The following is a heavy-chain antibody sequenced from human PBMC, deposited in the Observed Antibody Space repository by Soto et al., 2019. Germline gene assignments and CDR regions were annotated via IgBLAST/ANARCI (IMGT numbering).Heavy chain of an antibody. J-gene: IGHJ4*02. Sequence: ASVKVSCKASGYTLTSDDIDWVRQATGQGLEWMGWMNPNSGNTGYAQKFQGRVTMTRNTSISTAYMELSSLRSEDTAVYYCARGLGYYGSGSYYATDFDYWGQGTLVTVSS. D-gene: IGHD3-10*01. V-gene: IGHV1-8*01. CDR3: ARGLGYYGSGSYYATDFDY. CDR1: GYTLTSDD. CDR2: MNPNSGNT.